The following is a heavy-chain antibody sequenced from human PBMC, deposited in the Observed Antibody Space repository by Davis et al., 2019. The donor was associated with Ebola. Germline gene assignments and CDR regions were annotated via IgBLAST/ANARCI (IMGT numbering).Heavy chain of an antibody. Sequence: GGSLRLSCAASGFTVSSNYMSWVRQAPGKGLEWVSVIYSGGRTNYADSVKGRFTISRDNSKNTLYLQMNSLRAEDTAVYYCAREVVVITARYFDYWGQGTLVTVSS. CDR2: IYSGGRT. CDR3: AREVVVITARYFDY. V-gene: IGHV3-53*01. D-gene: IGHD3-22*01. J-gene: IGHJ4*02. CDR1: GFTVSSNY.